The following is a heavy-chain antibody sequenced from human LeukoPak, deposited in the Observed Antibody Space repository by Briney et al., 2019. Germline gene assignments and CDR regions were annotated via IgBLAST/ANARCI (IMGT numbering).Heavy chain of an antibody. J-gene: IGHJ4*02. V-gene: IGHV3-48*01. Sequence: GGSLRLSCAASGFTFSSYSMNWVRQAPGKGLEWVSYISGSSSTIYYADSVKGRFTISRDNAKNSLYLQMNSLRAEDTAVYYCARAGWELLYWGQGTLVTVSS. CDR1: GFTFSSYS. CDR3: ARAGWELLY. D-gene: IGHD1-26*01. CDR2: ISGSSSTI.